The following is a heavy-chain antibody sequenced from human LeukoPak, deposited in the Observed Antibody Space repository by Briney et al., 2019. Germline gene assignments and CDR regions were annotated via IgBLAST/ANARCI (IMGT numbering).Heavy chain of an antibody. Sequence: PGGSLRLSCAASGFTFSIYSMSWVRQAAGKGLEWVSYISSSSSTIHYADSVKGRFTISRDNAKNSLFLQMNSLRDEDTAVYYCARLIAAAVSDDYWGQGTLVTVSS. CDR1: GFTFSIYS. D-gene: IGHD6-13*01. CDR2: ISSSSSTI. V-gene: IGHV3-48*02. J-gene: IGHJ4*02. CDR3: ARLIAAAVSDDY.